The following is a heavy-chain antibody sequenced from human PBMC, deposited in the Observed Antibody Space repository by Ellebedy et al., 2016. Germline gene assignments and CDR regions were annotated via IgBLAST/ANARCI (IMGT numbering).Heavy chain of an antibody. J-gene: IGHJ5*01. CDR1: GFTFSIYS. CDR2: ISGDGTYT. Sequence: GGSLRLSCAASGFTFSIYSMDWVRQAPGKGLEWVGVISGDGTYTSYGTFVKGRFTISRGNSKVYLQMGSLRAEDTAVYYCARPAVKGTGDNWFDSWGQGTLVTVSS. D-gene: IGHD7-27*01. CDR3: ARPAVKGTGDNWFDS. V-gene: IGHV3-30*04.